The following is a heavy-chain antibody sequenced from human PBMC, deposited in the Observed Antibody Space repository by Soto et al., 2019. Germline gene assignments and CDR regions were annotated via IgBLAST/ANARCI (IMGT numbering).Heavy chain of an antibody. CDR1: GGSISSYY. Sequence: QVQLQESGPGLVKPSETLSLTCTVSGGSISSYYWSWIRQPPGKGLEWIGYIYYSGSTNYNPSPNSRVTLAVDTSKNHSARKLSSVTAADTAVYYGARAGGAGATSGAWGQGTLVTVSS. CDR3: ARAGGAGATSGA. J-gene: IGHJ5*02. D-gene: IGHD1-26*01. CDR2: IYYSGST. V-gene: IGHV4-59*01.